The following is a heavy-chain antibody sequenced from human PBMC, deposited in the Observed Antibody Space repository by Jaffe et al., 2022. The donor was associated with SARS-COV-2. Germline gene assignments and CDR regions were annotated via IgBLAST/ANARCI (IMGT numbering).Heavy chain of an antibody. D-gene: IGHD6-13*01. CDR2: ISSSSSYI. CDR3: ARSKYSSSYPNLDYYYYGMDV. Sequence: EVQLVESGGGLVKPGGSLRLSCAASGFTFSSYSMNWVRQAPGKGLEWVSSISSSSSYIYYADSVKGRFTISRDNAKNSLYLQMNSLRAEDTAVYYCARSKYSSSYPNLDYYYYGMDVWGQGTTVTVSS. CDR1: GFTFSSYS. V-gene: IGHV3-21*01. J-gene: IGHJ6*02.